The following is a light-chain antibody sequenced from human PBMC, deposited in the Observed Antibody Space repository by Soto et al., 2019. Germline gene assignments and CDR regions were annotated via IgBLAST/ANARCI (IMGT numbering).Light chain of an antibody. CDR1: QSVSSN. Sequence: EIVMTQSPATLSVSPGERSTLSCMSSQSVSSNLAWYQLRPGQAPRLLIYDASNRATGIPARFSGSGSGTDFTLTISSLEPEDFAVYYCQQRSNWPPWTFGQGTKVDIK. CDR3: QQRSNWPPWT. CDR2: DAS. J-gene: IGKJ1*01. V-gene: IGKV3-11*01.